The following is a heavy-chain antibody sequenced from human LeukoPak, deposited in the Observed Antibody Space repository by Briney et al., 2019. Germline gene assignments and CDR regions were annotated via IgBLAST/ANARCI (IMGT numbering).Heavy chain of an antibody. CDR1: GGSISSGSYY. CDR3: ARSRVAAAGRPYYYYMDA. D-gene: IGHD6-13*01. V-gene: IGHV4-61*02. CDR2: IYTSGST. Sequence: SETLSLTCTVSGGSISSGSYYWSWIRQPAGKGLEWIGRIYTSGSTNYNPSLKSRVTISVDTSKNQFSLKLSSVTAADTAVYYCARSRVAAAGRPYYYYMDAWGKGTTVTISS. J-gene: IGHJ6*03.